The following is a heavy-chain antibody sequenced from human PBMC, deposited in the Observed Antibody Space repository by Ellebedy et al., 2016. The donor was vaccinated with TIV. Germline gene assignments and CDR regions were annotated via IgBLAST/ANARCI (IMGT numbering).Heavy chain of an antibody. V-gene: IGHV4-61*01. Sequence: SETLSLTXTVSGGSVSSGSYYWSWIRQPPGKGLEWIGYIYYSGSTNYNPSLKSRVTISVDTSKNQFSLKLSSVTAADTAVYYCARGSPMITFGGVIVPNYFDYWGQGTLVTVSS. J-gene: IGHJ4*02. CDR3: ARGSPMITFGGVIVPNYFDY. D-gene: IGHD3-16*02. CDR1: GGSVSSGSYY. CDR2: IYYSGST.